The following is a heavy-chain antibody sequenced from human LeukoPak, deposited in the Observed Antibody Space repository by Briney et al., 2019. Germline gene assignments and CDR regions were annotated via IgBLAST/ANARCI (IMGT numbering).Heavy chain of an antibody. D-gene: IGHD1-20*01. V-gene: IGHV3-53*01. CDR2: IYSGGYT. J-gene: IGHJ4*02. Sequence: GQSLRLSCAASGFTFNNYWMSWVRQAPGKGLEWVSVIYSGGYTYYADSVKGRFTISRDNSKNTVYLQMNSLRAEDTAVYYCAITGNPATGDYWGQGTLVTVSS. CDR1: GFTFNNYW. CDR3: AITGNPATGDY.